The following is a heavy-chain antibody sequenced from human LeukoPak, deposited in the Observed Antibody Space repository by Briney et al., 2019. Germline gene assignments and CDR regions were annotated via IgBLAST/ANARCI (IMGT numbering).Heavy chain of an antibody. CDR3: ARTLLRWYNWYFDL. CDR2: ISYDGSNK. J-gene: IGHJ2*01. D-gene: IGHD4-23*01. Sequence: GGSLRLSCAASGFTFSSYAMHWVRQAPGKGLEWAAVISYDGSNKYYADSVKGRFTISRDNSKNTLYLQMNSLRAEDTAVYYCARTLLRWYNWYFDLWGRGTLVTVSS. CDR1: GFTFSSYA. V-gene: IGHV3-30-3*01.